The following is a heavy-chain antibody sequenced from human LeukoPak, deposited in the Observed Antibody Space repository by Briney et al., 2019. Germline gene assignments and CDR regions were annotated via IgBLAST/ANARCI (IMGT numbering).Heavy chain of an antibody. Sequence: GGSLRLSCAASGFTFSSYAMSWVRQAPGKGLEWVSAISGSGGSTYYADSVKGRFTISRDNSKNTLYLQMNSLRAEDTAVYYCANGVRDRGVIITWEFDYWGQGTLVTVSS. CDR2: ISGSGGST. CDR1: GFTFSSYA. CDR3: ANGVRDRGVIITWEFDY. J-gene: IGHJ4*02. V-gene: IGHV3-23*01. D-gene: IGHD3-10*01.